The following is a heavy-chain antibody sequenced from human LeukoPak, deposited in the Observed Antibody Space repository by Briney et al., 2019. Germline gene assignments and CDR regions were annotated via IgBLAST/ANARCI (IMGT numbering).Heavy chain of an antibody. J-gene: IGHJ4*02. CDR2: IRFDGRDK. D-gene: IGHD6-13*01. CDR3: AKDRYSTSSTFTINPFDY. Sequence: GGSLRLSCAASGFTVSSNYMSWVRQAPGKGLEWVAFIRFDGRDKYYTDSVKGRFTISRDNSKSTLDLQMNSLRVEDTAVYYCAKDRYSTSSTFTINPFDYWGQGILVTVSS. CDR1: GFTVSSNY. V-gene: IGHV3-30*02.